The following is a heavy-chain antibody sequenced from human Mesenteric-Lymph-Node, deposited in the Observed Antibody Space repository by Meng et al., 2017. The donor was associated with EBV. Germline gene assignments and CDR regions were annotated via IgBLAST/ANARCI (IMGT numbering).Heavy chain of an antibody. CDR3: VRGAAIGPRYFDY. D-gene: IGHD2-2*02. CDR2: IYYSGTT. Sequence: QGQLWESGPGLVKPSDPLSLPCTVSGGSGNSGTYYWSWIRQPPGKGLEWIGYIYYSGTTNYNPSLKGRVTISLDTSKNQFSLKLSSVTAADTAVYYCVRGAAIGPRYFDYWGQGTLVTVSS. CDR1: GGSGNSGTYY. V-gene: IGHV4-61*01. J-gene: IGHJ4*02.